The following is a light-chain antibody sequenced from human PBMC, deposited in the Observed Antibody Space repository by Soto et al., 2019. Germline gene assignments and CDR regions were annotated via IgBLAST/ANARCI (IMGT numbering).Light chain of an antibody. CDR1: NSNIASNT. CDR3: AAWDDTLKRYV. V-gene: IGLV1-44*01. CDR2: YNN. Sequence: QSVLTQPPSASETPGQTVSISCSGSNSNIASNTVNWYQHLPGTAPKLLIYYNNQRPSGVPDRFSGSKSGTSASLAISGLQSEDERDYYCAAWDDTLKRYVFGTGTKLTVL. J-gene: IGLJ1*01.